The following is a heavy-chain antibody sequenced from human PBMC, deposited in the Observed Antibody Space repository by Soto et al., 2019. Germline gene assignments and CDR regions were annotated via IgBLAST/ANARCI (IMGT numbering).Heavy chain of an antibody. CDR3: ARDHCSSTRCNLGYYYGMDV. CDR2: IWYNGINK. Sequence: GGSLRLSCAASGFTFSTYGMHWVRQAPGKGLEWVAVIWYNGINKYYGDYGDSLKGRFTISRDNSKNSVYLQMSSLRAEDSAVYYCARDHCSSTRCNLGYYYGMDVWGQGTTVTVSS. J-gene: IGHJ6*02. CDR1: GFTFSTYG. D-gene: IGHD2-2*01. V-gene: IGHV3-33*01.